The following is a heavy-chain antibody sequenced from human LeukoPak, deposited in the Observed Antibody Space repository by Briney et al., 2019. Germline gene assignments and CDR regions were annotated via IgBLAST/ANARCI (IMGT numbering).Heavy chain of an antibody. V-gene: IGHV4-34*01. Sequence: SETLSLTCAVYGGSFSGYHWSWIRQPPGKGLEWIGEINHSGSTNYNPSLKSRVTISVDTSKNQFSLKLSSVTAADTAVYYCARASSGSAIYYYYYYMDVWGKGTTVTVSS. J-gene: IGHJ6*03. CDR2: INHSGST. D-gene: IGHD3-22*01. CDR3: ARASSGSAIYYYYYYMDV. CDR1: GGSFSGYH.